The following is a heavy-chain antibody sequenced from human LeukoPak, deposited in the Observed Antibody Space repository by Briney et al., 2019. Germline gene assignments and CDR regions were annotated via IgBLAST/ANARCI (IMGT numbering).Heavy chain of an antibody. J-gene: IGHJ4*02. CDR1: GFTFSSYW. Sequence: GGSLRLSCAASGFTFSSYWMHWVRQAPGMGLMWVSRINSDGSRTTYADSVRGRFTISRDNAKSTLYLQMNSLRAEDTAVYYCARVRDDYTYFDCWGQGTLVTVSS. CDR2: INSDGSRT. D-gene: IGHD4-11*01. V-gene: IGHV3-74*01. CDR3: ARVRDDYTYFDC.